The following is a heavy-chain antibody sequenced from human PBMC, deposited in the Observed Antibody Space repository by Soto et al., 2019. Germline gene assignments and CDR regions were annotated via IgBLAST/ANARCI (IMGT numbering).Heavy chain of an antibody. J-gene: IGHJ4*02. CDR1: GFTFSSYG. CDR2: IWYGGSNK. V-gene: IGHV3-33*01. Sequence: QVQLVESGGGVVQPGRSLRLSCAASGFTFSSYGMHWVRQAPGKGLEWVAVIWYGGSNKYYADSVKGRFTISRDNSKNTLYLQMNSLRAEDTAVYYCARDKEGYFDYWGQGTLVTVSS. CDR3: ARDKEGYFDY.